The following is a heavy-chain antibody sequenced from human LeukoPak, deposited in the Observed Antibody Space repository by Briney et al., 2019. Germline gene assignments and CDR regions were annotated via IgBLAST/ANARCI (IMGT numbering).Heavy chain of an antibody. D-gene: IGHD6-19*01. J-gene: IGHJ4*02. CDR1: GYTLTELS. CDR3: ARSVAGTGEENFDY. V-gene: IGHV1-24*01. Sequence: ASVKVSCKVSGYTLTELSMHWVRQAPGKGLEWMGGFDPEDGETIYAQKFQGRVTMTRDTSTSTVYMELSSLRSEDTAVYYCARSVAGTGEENFDYWGQGTLVTVSS. CDR2: FDPEDGET.